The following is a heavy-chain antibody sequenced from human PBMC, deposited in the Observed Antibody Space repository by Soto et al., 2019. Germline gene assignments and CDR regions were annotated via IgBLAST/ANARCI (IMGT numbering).Heavy chain of an antibody. CDR2: ISSSSSYI. Sequence: GGSLRLSCAASGFTFSSYNMNWVRQAPGKGLEWVSSISSSSSYIYYADSVKGRFTISRDNAKNSLYLQMNSLRAEDTAVYYCARGGGYSHGNLEDYYGMDVWGQGTTVTVSS. CDR3: ARGGGYSHGNLEDYYGMDV. J-gene: IGHJ6*02. V-gene: IGHV3-21*01. CDR1: GFTFSSYN. D-gene: IGHD5-18*01.